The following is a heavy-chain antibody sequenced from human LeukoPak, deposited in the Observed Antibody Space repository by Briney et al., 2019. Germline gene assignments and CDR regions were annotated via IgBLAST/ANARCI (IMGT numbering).Heavy chain of an antibody. J-gene: IGHJ4*02. Sequence: GGSLRLSCAASGFTFSSYGMHWVRQAPGKGLEWVAVISYDGSNKYYADSVKGRFTISRDNSKNTLYLQMNSLRAEDTAVYYCAKAVRAFYCSSTSCYLDYWGQGTLVTVSS. V-gene: IGHV3-30*18. CDR3: AKAVRAFYCSSTSCYLDY. CDR2: ISYDGSNK. CDR1: GFTFSSYG. D-gene: IGHD2-2*01.